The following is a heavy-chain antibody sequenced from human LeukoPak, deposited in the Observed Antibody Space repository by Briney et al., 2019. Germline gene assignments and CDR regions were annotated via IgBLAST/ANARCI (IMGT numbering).Heavy chain of an antibody. D-gene: IGHD2-2*01. CDR1: GFTFSSYS. CDR2: ISSSSSYI. Sequence: GGSLRLSCAASGFTFSSYSMNWVRQAPGKGLEWVSSISSSSSYIYYADSVKGRFTISRDNAKNSLYLQMNSLRAEDTAVYYCAREGYCSSTSCYPEPDAFDIWGQGTTVTVSS. J-gene: IGHJ3*02. CDR3: AREGYCSSTSCYPEPDAFDI. V-gene: IGHV3-21*01.